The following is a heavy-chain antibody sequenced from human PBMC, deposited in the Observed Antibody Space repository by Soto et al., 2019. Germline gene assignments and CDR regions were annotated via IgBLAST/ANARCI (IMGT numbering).Heavy chain of an antibody. CDR3: ARWGGGIDY. V-gene: IGHV4-59*01. D-gene: IGHD3-16*01. CDR2: IYYSGST. CDR1: GGSISSYY. J-gene: IGHJ4*02. Sequence: QVQLQESGPGLVKPSETLSLTCTVSGGSISSYYWSWIRQPPGKGLEWIGYIYYSGSTNYNPSLKSRVTISVDTSKNQVSLKLSSVTAADPAVYYCARWGGGIDYWGQGTLVTVSS.